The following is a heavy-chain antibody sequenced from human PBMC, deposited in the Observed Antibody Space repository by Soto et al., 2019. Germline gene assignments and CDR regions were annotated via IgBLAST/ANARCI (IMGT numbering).Heavy chain of an antibody. CDR3: ARDGSTVTTNYHYAMDV. CDR2: IHSGGSRI. D-gene: IGHD4-17*01. J-gene: IGHJ6*02. Sequence: EVQLVESGGGLVQPGGSLILSCAASGFTFSTYHMNWVRQAPGKGLEWVSYIHSGGSRIYYADSVKGRFTISRDNAKNSLYLQMNSLRAEDTAVYYCARDGSTVTTNYHYAMDVWGQRTTVTVSS. V-gene: IGHV3-48*03. CDR1: GFTFSTYH.